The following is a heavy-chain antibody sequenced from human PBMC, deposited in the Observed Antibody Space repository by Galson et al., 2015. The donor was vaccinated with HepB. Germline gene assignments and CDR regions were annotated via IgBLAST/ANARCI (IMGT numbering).Heavy chain of an antibody. V-gene: IGHV3-21*01. D-gene: IGHD6-19*01. CDR1: GFTFSSYS. CDR3: AREEYIEYSSGWVPPYYFDY. CDR2: ISSSSSYI. J-gene: IGHJ4*02. Sequence: SLRLSCAASGFTFSSYSMNWVRQAPGKGLEWVSSISSSSSYIYYADSVKGRFTISRDNAKNSLYLQMNSLRAEDTAVYYCAREEYIEYSSGWVPPYYFDYWGQGTLVTVSS.